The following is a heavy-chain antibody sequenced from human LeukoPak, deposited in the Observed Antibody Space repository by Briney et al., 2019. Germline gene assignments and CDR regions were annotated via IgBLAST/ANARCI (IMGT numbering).Heavy chain of an antibody. V-gene: IGHV3-7*04. D-gene: IGHD5-12*01. CDR3: ARLGYSGYSDLAY. J-gene: IGHJ4*02. CDR1: GFTFTTYW. Sequence: PGGSLRLSCAASGFTFTTYWMSWVRQAPGNGLEWVANINQDGSEKKYVDSVRGRFTISRDNAKNSLYLQMNSLRAGDTAVYYCARLGYSGYSDLAYWGQGTLVTVSS. CDR2: INQDGSEK.